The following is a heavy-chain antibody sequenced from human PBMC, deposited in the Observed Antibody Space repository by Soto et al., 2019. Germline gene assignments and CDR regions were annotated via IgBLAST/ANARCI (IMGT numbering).Heavy chain of an antibody. V-gene: IGHV5-51*01. CDR1: GCNFPTFW. Sequence: GESLKISCKHSGCNFPTFWIAWVRQMPGKGLEWMGTIYPDDSDTRYSPSFQGQVTISADKSIQTAYLQWGSLKALDSALYYCARGKSSSPRGGLDGWGEGTQV. D-gene: IGHD3-10*01. CDR2: IYPDDSDT. J-gene: IGHJ1*01. CDR3: ARGKSSSPRGGLDG.